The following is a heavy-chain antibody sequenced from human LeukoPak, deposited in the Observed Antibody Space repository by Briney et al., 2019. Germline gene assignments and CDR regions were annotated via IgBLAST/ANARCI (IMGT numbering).Heavy chain of an antibody. CDR1: GFTFNSYN. V-gene: IGHV3-30*02. Sequence: GGSLRLSCAASGFTFNSYNMHWARQAPGKWLEWVAFIRYNGSKDYYADSVKGRFTISRDNSKNMLYLQMSSLRAEDTAVYYCAKDWAFDIWGQGTMVTVSS. CDR2: IRYNGSKD. CDR3: AKDWAFDI. J-gene: IGHJ3*02.